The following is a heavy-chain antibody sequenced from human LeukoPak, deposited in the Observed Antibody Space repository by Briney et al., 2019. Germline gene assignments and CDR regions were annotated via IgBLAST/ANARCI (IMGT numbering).Heavy chain of an antibody. CDR1: GFTFRSYA. V-gene: IGHV3-23*01. CDR3: AKDRHYYDSSGYYGLGY. CDR2: ISGSGGST. D-gene: IGHD3-22*01. J-gene: IGHJ4*02. Sequence: PGGSLRLSCAASGFTFRSYAMSWVRQAPGRGLEWVSAISGSGGSTYYADSVKGRFTISRDNSKNTLYLQMNRLRAGSTAVYYCAKDRHYYDSSGYYGLGYWGQGTLVTVSS.